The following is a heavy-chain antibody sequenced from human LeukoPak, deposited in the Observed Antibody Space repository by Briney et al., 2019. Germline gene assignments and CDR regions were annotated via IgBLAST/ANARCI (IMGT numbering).Heavy chain of an antibody. CDR1: GFTFSSYS. Sequence: AGGSLRLSCAASGFTFSSYSMNWVRQAPGKGLEWVSVISGGGRTSYYADSVTGRFTISRDNSKNTLYLQLNSLRADDTALYYCAKDCGGGCYAPDYWGQGTLVTVSS. D-gene: IGHD2-21*02. V-gene: IGHV3-23*01. CDR3: AKDCGGGCYAPDY. J-gene: IGHJ4*02. CDR2: ISGGGRTS.